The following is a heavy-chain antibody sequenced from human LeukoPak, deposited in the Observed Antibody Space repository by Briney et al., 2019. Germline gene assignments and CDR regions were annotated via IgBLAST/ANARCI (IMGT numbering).Heavy chain of an antibody. CDR1: GGSFSSYY. CDR2: IYYSGST. J-gene: IGHJ3*02. CDR3: ARVVGATASDAFDI. D-gene: IGHD1-26*01. Sequence: PSETLSLTCTVSGGSFSSYYWSWIRQPPGKGLEWIGYIYYSGSTNYNPSLKSRVTISVDTSKNQFSLKLSSVTAADTAVYYCARVVGATASDAFDIWGQGTMVTVSS. V-gene: IGHV4-59*01.